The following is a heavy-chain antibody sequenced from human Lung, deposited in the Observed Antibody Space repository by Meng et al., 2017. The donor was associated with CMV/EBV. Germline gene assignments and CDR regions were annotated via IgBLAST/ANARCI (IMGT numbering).Heavy chain of an antibody. Sequence: GESLKISCAASGFTFSTSWMSWVRQAPGKGLEWVANINQDGTVKYYVGSVKGRFTISRDTAKNSLYLQMNSLRAEDTAVYYCSGDVPFVRGTGLYDHWGQGTVVTVSS. J-gene: IGHJ5*02. D-gene: IGHD2-8*02. CDR3: SGDVPFVRGTGLYDH. V-gene: IGHV3-7*01. CDR2: INQDGTVK. CDR1: GFTFSTSW.